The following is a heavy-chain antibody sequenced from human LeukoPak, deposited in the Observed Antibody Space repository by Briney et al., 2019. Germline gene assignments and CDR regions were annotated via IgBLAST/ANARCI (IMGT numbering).Heavy chain of an antibody. CDR3: ARRDGYESFQH. Sequence: SETLSLTCTVSGVSIRSGDFYWSCIRPPPGKGLEWIGYIYYSGSTHYNPSLKSRVSISLDTSKNQFSLKLTSVTAADTAVYYCARRDGYESFQHWGQGTLVIVSS. D-gene: IGHD5-24*01. J-gene: IGHJ1*01. CDR2: IYYSGST. V-gene: IGHV4-30-4*01. CDR1: GVSIRSGDFY.